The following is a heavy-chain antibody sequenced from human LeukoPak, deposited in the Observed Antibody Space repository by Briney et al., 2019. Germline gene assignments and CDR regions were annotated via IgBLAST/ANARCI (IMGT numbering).Heavy chain of an antibody. CDR3: ANLPPLWFGVLNQDAFDI. D-gene: IGHD3-10*01. V-gene: IGHV3-23*01. J-gene: IGHJ3*02. CDR2: ISGSGGST. CDR1: GFTFSSYA. Sequence: PGGSLRLSCAASGFTFSSYAMSWVRQAPGKGLEWVSAISGSGGSTYYADSVKGRFTISRDNSKNTLYLQMNSLRAEDTAVYYCANLPPLWFGVLNQDAFDIWGQGTMVTVSS.